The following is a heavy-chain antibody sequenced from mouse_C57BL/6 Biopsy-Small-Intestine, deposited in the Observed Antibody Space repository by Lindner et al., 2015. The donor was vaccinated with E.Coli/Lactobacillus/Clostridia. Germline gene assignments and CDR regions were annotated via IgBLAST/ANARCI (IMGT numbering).Heavy chain of an antibody. Sequence: VQLQESGPGMVKPSQSLSLTCTVTGYSITSGYDWHWIRHFPGNKLEWMGYISYSGSTNYNPSLKSRISITHDTSKNHFFLKLNSVTTEDTATYYCARGGYYGSSYDYAMDYWGQGTSVTVVL. D-gene: IGHD1-1*01. CDR3: ARGGYYGSSYDYAMDY. J-gene: IGHJ4*01. V-gene: IGHV3-1*01. CDR1: GYSITSGYD. CDR2: ISYSGST.